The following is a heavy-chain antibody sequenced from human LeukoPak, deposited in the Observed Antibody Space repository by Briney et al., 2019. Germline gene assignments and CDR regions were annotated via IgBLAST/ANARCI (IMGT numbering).Heavy chain of an antibody. J-gene: IGHJ5*02. Sequence: PGGSLRLSCKASGFTFTNAWMNWIRQAPGKGLEWVSYISSSSNNIYYADSVKGRFTISRDNAKNSLYLQMNSLRAEDTAVYYCARSQWNPGKTTQTTWGQGTLVTVSS. CDR3: ARSQWNPGKTTQTT. CDR1: GFTFTNAW. D-gene: IGHD1-1*01. CDR2: ISSSSNNI. V-gene: IGHV3-11*01.